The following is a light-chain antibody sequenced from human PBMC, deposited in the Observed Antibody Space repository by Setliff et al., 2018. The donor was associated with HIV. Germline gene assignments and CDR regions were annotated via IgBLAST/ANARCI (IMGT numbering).Light chain of an antibody. CDR1: NIGSKS. Sequence: SYELAQPPSVSVAPGKTARITCGGNNIGSKSVHWYQQKPGQAPVLVIYYDSARPSGIPERFSGSNSGNTATLTISRVEAGDEADYYCQVWDSSSDHYVFGTWTKVTVL. CDR2: YDS. CDR3: QVWDSSSDHYV. J-gene: IGLJ1*01. V-gene: IGLV3-21*04.